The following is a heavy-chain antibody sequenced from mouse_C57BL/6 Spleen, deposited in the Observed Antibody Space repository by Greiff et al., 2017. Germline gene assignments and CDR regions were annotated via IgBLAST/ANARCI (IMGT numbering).Heavy chain of an antibody. Sequence: RVESGGGLVKPGGSLKLSCAASGFTFSSYTMSWVRQTPEKRLEWVATISGGGGNTYYPDSVKGRFTISRDNAKNTLYLQMSSLRSEDTALYYCARHEGLLAMDYWGQGTSVTVSS. CDR2: ISGGGGNT. CDR3: ARHEGLLAMDY. J-gene: IGHJ4*01. V-gene: IGHV5-9*01. D-gene: IGHD3-1*01. CDR1: GFTFSSYT.